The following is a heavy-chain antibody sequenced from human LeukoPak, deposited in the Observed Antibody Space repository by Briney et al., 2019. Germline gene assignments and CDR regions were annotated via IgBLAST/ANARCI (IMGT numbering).Heavy chain of an antibody. CDR3: ASLVRDYYYYMDV. J-gene: IGHJ6*03. CDR1: GYTFTSYD. V-gene: IGHV1-69*13. Sequence: SVKVSCKASGYTFTSYDISWVRQAPGQGLEWMGGIIPIFGTANYAQKFQGRVTITADESTSTAYMELSSLRPEDTAVYYCASLVRDYYYYMDVWGKGTTVTVSS. CDR2: IIPIFGTA.